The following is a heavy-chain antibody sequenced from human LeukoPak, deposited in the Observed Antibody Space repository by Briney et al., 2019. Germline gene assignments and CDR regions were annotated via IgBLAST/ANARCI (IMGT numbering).Heavy chain of an antibody. J-gene: IGHJ4*02. D-gene: IGHD3-22*01. V-gene: IGHV4-39*01. CDR1: GGSISSSSYY. CDR3: ARRCNYYDSSGYYSPYYFDY. Sequence: SETLSLTCTVSGGSISSSSYYWGWIRQPTGKGLEWIGSIYYSGSTYYNPSLKSRVTISVDTSKNQFSLKLSSVTAADTAVYYCARRCNYYDSSGYYSPYYFDYWGQGTLVTVSS. CDR2: IYYSGST.